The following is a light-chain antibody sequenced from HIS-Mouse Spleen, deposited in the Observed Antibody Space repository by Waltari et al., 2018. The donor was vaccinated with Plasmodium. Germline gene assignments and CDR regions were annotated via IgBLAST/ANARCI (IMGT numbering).Light chain of an antibody. CDR1: RSELVGYNY. Sequence: QSALTQPRSVSGSPGQPVPIPCTGTRSELVGYNYVSWYQQHPGKAPKLMIYDVSKRPSGVPDRFSGSKSGNTASLTISGLQAEDEADYYCCSYAGSYTYVFGTGTKVTVL. CDR2: DVS. CDR3: CSYAGSYTYV. V-gene: IGLV2-11*01. J-gene: IGLJ1*01.